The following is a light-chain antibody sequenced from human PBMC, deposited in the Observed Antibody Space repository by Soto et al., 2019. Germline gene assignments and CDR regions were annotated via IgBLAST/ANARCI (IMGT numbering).Light chain of an antibody. J-gene: IGKJ3*01. Sequence: PGERATLSCRASQSVRSSYLAWYQQKPGQAPRLLIYGASSRATGIPDRFSGSGSGTEFTLTISSLQSEDFAVYFCQQYNNWPPVTFGPGTKVDIK. CDR3: QQYNNWPPVT. CDR2: GAS. V-gene: IGKV3D-15*01. CDR1: QSVRSSY.